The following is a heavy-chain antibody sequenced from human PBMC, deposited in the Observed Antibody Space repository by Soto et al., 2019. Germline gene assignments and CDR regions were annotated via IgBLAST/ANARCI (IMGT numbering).Heavy chain of an antibody. CDR1: GFTFSSYA. CDR2: ISYDGGNK. J-gene: IGHJ3*02. Sequence: GFLRLSCAASGFTFSSYAMHWVRQAPGKGLEWVAVISYDGGNKYYADSVKGRFTISRDNSKNTLYLQMNSLRAEDTAVYYCAREGRDYYDSSGYWDDAFDIWGQGTMVTVSS. V-gene: IGHV3-30-3*01. D-gene: IGHD3-22*01. CDR3: AREGRDYYDSSGYWDDAFDI.